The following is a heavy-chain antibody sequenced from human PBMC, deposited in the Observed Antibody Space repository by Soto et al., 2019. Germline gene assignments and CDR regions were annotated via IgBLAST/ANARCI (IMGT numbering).Heavy chain of an antibody. Sequence: NPSETLSLTCTVSGGSISSYYWSWIRQPPGKGLEWIGYIYYSGSTNYNPSLKSRVTISVDTSKNQFSLKLSSVTAADTAVYYCARQHSGYEAYYYYYMDVWGKGTTVTVSS. J-gene: IGHJ6*03. CDR2: IYYSGST. D-gene: IGHD5-12*01. CDR3: ARQHSGYEAYYYYYMDV. CDR1: GGSISSYY. V-gene: IGHV4-59*08.